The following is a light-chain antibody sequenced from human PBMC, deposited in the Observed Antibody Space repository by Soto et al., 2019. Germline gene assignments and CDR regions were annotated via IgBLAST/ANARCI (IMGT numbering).Light chain of an antibody. J-gene: IGKJ4*01. CDR3: QQYGSSPFT. CDR1: QSISSW. Sequence: DIQMTQSPSTLSASVGDRVTITCRASQSISSWLAWYQQKPGKAPKLLIYKASTLESGVPSNFSGSGSGTDFTLTISRLEPEDFAVYYCQQYGSSPFTFGGGTKVDIK. V-gene: IGKV1-5*03. CDR2: KAS.